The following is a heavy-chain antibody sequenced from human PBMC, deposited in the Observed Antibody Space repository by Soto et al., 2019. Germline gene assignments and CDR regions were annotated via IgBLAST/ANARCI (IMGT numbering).Heavy chain of an antibody. D-gene: IGHD3-10*01. J-gene: IGHJ4*02. Sequence: TSETLSLTCAVYGGSFSGYYWSWIRQPPGKGLEWIGEINHSGSTNYNPSLKSRVTISVDTSKNQFSLKLSSVTAADTAVYYCARGRMVRGVHNDYWGQGTLVTVSS. CDR3: ARGRMVRGVHNDY. CDR2: INHSGST. CDR1: GGSFSGYY. V-gene: IGHV4-34*01.